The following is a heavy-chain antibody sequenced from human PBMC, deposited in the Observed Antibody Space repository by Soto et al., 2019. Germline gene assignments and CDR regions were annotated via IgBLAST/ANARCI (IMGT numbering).Heavy chain of an antibody. CDR2: ISAYNSNT. J-gene: IGHJ4*02. CDR3: ARTYSKYFSGSEADY. D-gene: IGHD3-10*01. V-gene: IGHV1-18*01. CDR1: EYSFTNYG. Sequence: RASVKVSCKASEYSFTNYGISWVRQAPGQGLEWMGWISAYNSNTDYAQWLQGRVTMTTDTSTSTAYMELRSLRSDDTAVYYCARTYSKYFSGSEADYWGQGTLVTVSS.